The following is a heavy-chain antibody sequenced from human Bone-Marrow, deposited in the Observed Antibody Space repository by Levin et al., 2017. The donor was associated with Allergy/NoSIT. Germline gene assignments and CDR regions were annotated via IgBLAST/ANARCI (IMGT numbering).Heavy chain of an antibody. D-gene: IGHD6-19*01. Sequence: PGGSLRLSCAASGFTFRSYGMHWVRQAPGKGLEYVALIWYDGSNKYYTDSVKGRFTISRDNSKNTLYLQMNSLRAEDTAVYYCARARTSDSGSTDYWGQGTLVTVSS. CDR3: ARARTSDSGSTDY. CDR1: GFTFRSYG. CDR2: IWYDGSNK. V-gene: IGHV3-33*01. J-gene: IGHJ4*02.